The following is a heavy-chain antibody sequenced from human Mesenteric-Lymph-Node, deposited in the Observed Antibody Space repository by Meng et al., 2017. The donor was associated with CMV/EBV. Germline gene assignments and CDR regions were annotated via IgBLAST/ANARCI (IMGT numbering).Heavy chain of an antibody. CDR3: ARDLWTGMGV. CDR1: GGSISSYY. J-gene: IGHJ6*02. Sequence: SETLSLTCTVSGGSISSYYWSWIRQPPGKGLEWIGYIYYSGSTNYNASLKRRVTISVDTSKNQSSLKLSSVTAADTAVDYCARDLWTGMGVWGQGTTVTVSS. CDR2: IYYSGST. V-gene: IGHV4-59*01. D-gene: IGHD2-21*01.